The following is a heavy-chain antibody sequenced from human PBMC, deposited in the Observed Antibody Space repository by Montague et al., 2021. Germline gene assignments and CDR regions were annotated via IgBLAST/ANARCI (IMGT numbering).Heavy chain of an antibody. V-gene: IGHV3-49*04. CDR1: GFTFGDYS. CDR2: IRCNKYTGTA. D-gene: IGHD3-10*01. CDR3: TRVYYGWEIYTPALDI. J-gene: IGHJ3*02. Sequence: SLRLSCAASGFTFGDYSLTWVRQTPGQGLQWVGLIRCNKYTGTAEYAASVKGRFTISRDDSKSLAYLQMNSLTTEDTAVYFCTRVYYGWEIYTPALDIWGQGAMVTVSS.